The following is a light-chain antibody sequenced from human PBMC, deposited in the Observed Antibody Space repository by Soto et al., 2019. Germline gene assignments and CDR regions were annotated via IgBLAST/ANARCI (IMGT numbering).Light chain of an antibody. CDR2: GIS. CDR1: QNIKFY. V-gene: IGKV1-39*01. J-gene: IGKJ1*01. Sequence: DIQMTQSPSSLSASVGDRVTMTCRASQNIKFYLNWYQQKPGKAPKLLIYGISSLQSGVPARFSGGGSGTDFTLTISSLQPEDFATYYCQETYSTPWTFGQGTTVEVK. CDR3: QETYSTPWT.